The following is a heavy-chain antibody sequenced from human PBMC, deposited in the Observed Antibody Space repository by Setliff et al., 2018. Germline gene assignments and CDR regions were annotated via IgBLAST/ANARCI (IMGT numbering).Heavy chain of an antibody. Sequence: SETLSLTCTVSGGSISGYYWTWIRQPAGKGLEWIGRMYGNSNYNPSLKSRVTMSIDTSKNKFSLKLSSVTAADTAVYYRARGPGAATGEGFDIWGQGTMVTVSS. CDR1: GGSISGYY. CDR3: ARGPGAATGEGFDI. CDR2: MYGNS. V-gene: IGHV4-4*07. D-gene: IGHD7-27*01. J-gene: IGHJ3*02.